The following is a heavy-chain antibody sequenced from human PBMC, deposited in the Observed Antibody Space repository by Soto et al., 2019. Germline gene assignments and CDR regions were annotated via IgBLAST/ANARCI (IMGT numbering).Heavy chain of an antibody. CDR1: GISLTTRGVG. D-gene: IGHD3-10*01. Sequence: QITLKESGPTLVKPTQTLTLTCTFSGISLTTRGVGVGWIRQPPGKALVWLALIYWDDDKRYSPSLKSRLTITKDTSKNQVVLTLTNMDPVDTATYYCAHVPGSGQLLYSYYYYMDVWGKGATVAVS. J-gene: IGHJ6*03. CDR2: IYWDDDK. V-gene: IGHV2-5*02. CDR3: AHVPGSGQLLYSYYYYMDV.